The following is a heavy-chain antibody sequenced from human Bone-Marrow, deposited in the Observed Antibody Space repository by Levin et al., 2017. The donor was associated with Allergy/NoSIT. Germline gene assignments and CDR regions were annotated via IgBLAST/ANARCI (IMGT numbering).Heavy chain of an antibody. CDR2: VFHSGTT. D-gene: IGHD2-21*01. J-gene: IGHJ2*01. CDR1: GGSISSSKYS. CDR3: ARHPGDHCGGDCGYSGAWFFDL. V-gene: IGHV4-39*01. Sequence: GSLRLSCTVSGGSISSSKYSWGWVRQPPGKGLEWLASVFHSGTTSYNPSLRSRLTISVDASHNQFSLMLSSVTAADTAVFYCARHPGDHCGGDCGYSGAWFFDLWGRGALVTVSS.